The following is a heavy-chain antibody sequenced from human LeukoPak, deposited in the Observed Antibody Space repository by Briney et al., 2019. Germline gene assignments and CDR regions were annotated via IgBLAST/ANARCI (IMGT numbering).Heavy chain of an antibody. J-gene: IGHJ4*02. CDR3: ARGPPPDFDY. CDR2: IYYSGNT. CDR1: GGSISSSSYY. V-gene: IGHV4-39*07. Sequence: SETLSLTCTVSGGSISSSSYYWGWIRQPPGKGLEWIGSIYYSGNTNYNPSLKSRVTLSVDTSKNQFSLKLSSVTAADTAVYYCARGPPPDFDYWGRGTLVTVSS.